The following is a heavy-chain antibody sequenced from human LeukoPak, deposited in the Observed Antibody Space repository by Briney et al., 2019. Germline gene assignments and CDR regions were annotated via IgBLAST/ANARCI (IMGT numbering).Heavy chain of an antibody. J-gene: IGHJ4*02. V-gene: IGHV1-46*01. CDR3: ARPGETYYDFWSGYYPLRY. Sequence: ASVKVSCKASGYTFTSYYMHWVRQAPGQGLEWMGIINPSGGSTSYAQKFQGRVTMTRDTSTSTVYMELSSLRTEDTAVYYCARPGETYYDFWSGYYPLRYWGQGTLVTVSS. CDR1: GYTFTSYY. CDR2: INPSGGST. D-gene: IGHD3-3*01.